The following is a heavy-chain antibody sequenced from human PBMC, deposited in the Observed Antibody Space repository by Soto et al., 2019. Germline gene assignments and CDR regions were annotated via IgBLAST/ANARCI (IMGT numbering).Heavy chain of an antibody. CDR3: ARLITGPARHYYYYMDV. V-gene: IGHV4-34*01. CDR1: GGSFSGYY. Sequence: SETLSLTCAVYGGSFSGYYWSWIRQPPGKGLEWIGEINHSGSTNYNPSLKSRVTISVDTSKNQFSLKLSSVTAADTAVYYCARLITGPARHYYYYMDVWGKGTTVTVSS. CDR2: INHSGST. J-gene: IGHJ6*03. D-gene: IGHD1-20*01.